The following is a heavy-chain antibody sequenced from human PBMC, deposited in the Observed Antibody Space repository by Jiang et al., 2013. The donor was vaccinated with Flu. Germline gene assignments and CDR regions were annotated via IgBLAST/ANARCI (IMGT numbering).Heavy chain of an antibody. J-gene: IGHJ4*02. D-gene: IGHD5-12*01. CDR3: ARIPRDSGYEVDF. CDR1: GDSMENQY. Sequence: LLKPSETLSLTCTVSGDSMENQYWTWIRQPPGKGLEWIGYISYSGNTNYNPSLKRRLAISIDTSRNQFSLTLTSATAADTGVYFCARIPRDSGYEVDFWGQGTLVTVSS. CDR2: ISYSGNT. V-gene: IGHV4-59*11.